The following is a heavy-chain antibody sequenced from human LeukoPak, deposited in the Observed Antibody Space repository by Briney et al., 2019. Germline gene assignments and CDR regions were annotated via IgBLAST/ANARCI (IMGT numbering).Heavy chain of an antibody. CDR1: GVSISSYY. D-gene: IGHD6-19*01. Sequence: SETLSLTCTVSGVSISSYYWSWIRQPPGKGLEWIGYIYYSGSTNYNPSLKSRVFMSVDTSTNQFSLWLSSVTAADTAVYYCASTPKPDSSGWNNWFDPWGQGTLVTVSS. CDR2: IYYSGST. CDR3: ASTPKPDSSGWNNWFDP. J-gene: IGHJ5*02. V-gene: IGHV4-59*08.